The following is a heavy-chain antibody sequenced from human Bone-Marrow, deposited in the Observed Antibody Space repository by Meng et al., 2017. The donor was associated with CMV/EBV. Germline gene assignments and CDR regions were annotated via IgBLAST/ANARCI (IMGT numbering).Heavy chain of an antibody. J-gene: IGHJ4*02. Sequence: GGSLRPSCAASGLTFSSYAMHWVRQAPGKGLEWVAVISYDGSNKYYADSVKGRFTISRDNSKNTLYLQMKSLRAEDTAVYYCAREKSPTQIVVVIAIHYFDYWGQGTLVTVSS. D-gene: IGHD2-21*01. CDR3: AREKSPTQIVVVIAIHYFDY. CDR2: ISYDGSNK. V-gene: IGHV3-30*04. CDR1: GLTFSSYA.